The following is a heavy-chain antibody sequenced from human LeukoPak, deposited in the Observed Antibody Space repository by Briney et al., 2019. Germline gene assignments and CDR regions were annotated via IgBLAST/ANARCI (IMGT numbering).Heavy chain of an antibody. V-gene: IGHV3-23*01. D-gene: IGHD3-16*01. CDR1: GFTFTSYV. CDR3: AKVTYDYVWGSYEN. CDR2: ISGSGDST. Sequence: GGSLRLSCAASGFTFTSYVMNWVRQAPGKRLEWVSAISGSGDSTYYADSVKGRFTISRDNSKNTRYLQMNSLRAEDTAVYYCAKVTYDYVWGSYENWGQGALVTVSS. J-gene: IGHJ4*02.